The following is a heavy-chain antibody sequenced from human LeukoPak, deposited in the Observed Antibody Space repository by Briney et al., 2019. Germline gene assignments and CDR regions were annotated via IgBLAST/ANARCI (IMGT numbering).Heavy chain of an antibody. CDR1: GGTFSSYA. CDR2: IIPIFGTA. D-gene: IGHD3-10*01. Sequence: ASVKVSCKASGGTFSSYAISWVRQAPGQGLEWMGGIIPIFGTANYAQKFQGRVTITADESTCTAYMELSSLRSEDTAVYYCARGRYGSNYYYYGMDVWGQGTTVTVSS. CDR3: ARGRYGSNYYYYGMDV. V-gene: IGHV1-69*13. J-gene: IGHJ6*02.